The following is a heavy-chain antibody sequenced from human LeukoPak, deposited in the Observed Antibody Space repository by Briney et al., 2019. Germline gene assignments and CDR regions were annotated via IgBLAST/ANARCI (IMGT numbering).Heavy chain of an antibody. CDR2: INPNSGGT. CDR3: ARDQSWNYGNWFDP. Sequence: GASVKVPCKASGYTLTGYYMHWVRQAPGQGLEWMGWINPNSGGTNYAQKFQGRVTMTRDTSISTAYMELSRLRSDDTAVYYCARDQSWNYGNWFDPWGQGTLVTVSS. J-gene: IGHJ5*02. D-gene: IGHD1-7*01. V-gene: IGHV1-2*02. CDR1: GYTLTGYY.